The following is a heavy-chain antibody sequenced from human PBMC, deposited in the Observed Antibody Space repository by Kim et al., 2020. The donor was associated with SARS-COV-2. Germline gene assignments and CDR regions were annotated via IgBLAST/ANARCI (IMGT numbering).Heavy chain of an antibody. CDR1: GGSVSSGSYY. CDR3: ARGRRDIVVVVAATPPSFDY. V-gene: IGHV4-61*01. J-gene: IGHJ4*02. CDR2: IYYSGST. Sequence: SETLSLTCTVSGGSVSSGSYYWSWIRQPPGKGLEWIGYIYYSGSTNYNPSLKSRVTISVDTSKNQFSLKLSSVTAADTAVYYCARGRRDIVVVVAATPPSFDYWGQGTLVTVSS. D-gene: IGHD2-15*01.